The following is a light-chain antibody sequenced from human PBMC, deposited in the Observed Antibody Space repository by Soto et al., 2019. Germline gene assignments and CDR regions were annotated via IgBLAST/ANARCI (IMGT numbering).Light chain of an antibody. CDR1: SGDVGGYNY. V-gene: IGLV2-14*01. Sequence: QSVLTQPASVSGSPGQSTTISCTGTSGDVGGYNYVSWYQQHPGKAPKLMIYDVSNRPSGVSNRFSGSKSGNTASLTISGLQAEDEADYYCSSYTSSSTLDVVFGGGPKVTVL. CDR3: SSYTSSSTLDVV. CDR2: DVS. J-gene: IGLJ2*01.